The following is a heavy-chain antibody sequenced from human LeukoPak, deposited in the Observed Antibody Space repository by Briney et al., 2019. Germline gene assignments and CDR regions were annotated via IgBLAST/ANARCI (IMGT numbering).Heavy chain of an antibody. J-gene: IGHJ4*01. V-gene: IGHV4-4*02. CDR2: IDHRGNT. CDR1: GDSITNTNW. Sequence: SETLSLTGAVSGDSITNTNWWNWVRQPPGKGLEWIAEIDHRGNTNYNPSLKSRVTIAADRSKNQFSLQLTSVSAADTAVYYCARGYGPGYWGRGILVTVSA. D-gene: IGHD4-17*01. CDR3: ARGYGPGY.